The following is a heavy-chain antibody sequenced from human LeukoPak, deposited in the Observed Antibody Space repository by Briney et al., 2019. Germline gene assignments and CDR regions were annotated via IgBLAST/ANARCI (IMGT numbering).Heavy chain of an antibody. Sequence: ASVKVSCKASGYTFTSYDINWVRQAPGQGLEWMGWISAYNGNTNYAQKLQGRVTMTTDTSTSTAYMELSSLRSEDTAVYYCARDSDSGSYVRWGQGTLVTVSS. CDR2: ISAYNGNT. CDR3: ARDSDSGSYVR. D-gene: IGHD1-26*01. V-gene: IGHV1-18*01. J-gene: IGHJ4*02. CDR1: GYTFTSYD.